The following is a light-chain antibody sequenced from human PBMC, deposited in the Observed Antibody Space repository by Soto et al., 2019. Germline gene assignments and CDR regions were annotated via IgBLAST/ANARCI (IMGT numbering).Light chain of an antibody. CDR1: QSIRNN. J-gene: IGKJ4*01. V-gene: IGKV1-6*01. Sequence: AIQMTQSPASLSASVGDRVTITCRASQSIRNNLGWYQQKPGKAPKLLIYAASSLQSGIPSRFSGSGSGTDFTLTISSLQPEDFATYYCQQDYNYPLTFGRGTKVDIK. CDR2: AAS. CDR3: QQDYNYPLT.